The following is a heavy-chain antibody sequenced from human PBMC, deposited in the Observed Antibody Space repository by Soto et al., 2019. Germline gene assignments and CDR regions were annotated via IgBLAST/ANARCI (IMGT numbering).Heavy chain of an antibody. D-gene: IGHD3-22*01. CDR2: IYYSGST. Sequence: SETLSLTCTVSGGSISSGDYYWSWIRQPPGKGLEWIGYIYYSGSTYYNPSLKSRVTISVDTSKNQFSLKLSSVTAADTAVYYCAGADITMIQVFQHWGQGTLVTVSS. CDR1: GGSISSGDYY. CDR3: AGADITMIQVFQH. J-gene: IGHJ1*01. V-gene: IGHV4-30-4*01.